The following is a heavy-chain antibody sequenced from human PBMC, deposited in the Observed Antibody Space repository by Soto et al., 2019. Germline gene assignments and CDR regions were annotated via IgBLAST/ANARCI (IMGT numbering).Heavy chain of an antibody. J-gene: IGHJ3*02. D-gene: IGHD3-9*01. Sequence: GGSLRLSCAASGFTFSSYAMSWVRQAPGKGLEWVSAISGSGGSTYYADSVKGRFTISRDNSKNTLYLQMNSLRAEDTAVYYCAKVNISNLRSSPDAFDIWAQGTMVPVSS. V-gene: IGHV3-23*01. CDR3: AKVNISNLRSSPDAFDI. CDR2: ISGSGGST. CDR1: GFTFSSYA.